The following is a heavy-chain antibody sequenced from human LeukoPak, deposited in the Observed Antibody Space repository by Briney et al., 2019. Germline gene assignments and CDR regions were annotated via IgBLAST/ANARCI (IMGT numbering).Heavy chain of an antibody. D-gene: IGHD4-17*01. J-gene: IGHJ4*02. CDR2: INAGNGNT. Sequence: ASVKVSCKASGYTFTSYAMHWVRQAPGQRLEWMGWINAGNGNTKYSQKFQGRVTITRDTSASTAYMELRSLRSDDTAVYYCARGSGRIGDPLDYWGQGTLVTVSS. V-gene: IGHV1-3*01. CDR3: ARGSGRIGDPLDY. CDR1: GYTFTSYA.